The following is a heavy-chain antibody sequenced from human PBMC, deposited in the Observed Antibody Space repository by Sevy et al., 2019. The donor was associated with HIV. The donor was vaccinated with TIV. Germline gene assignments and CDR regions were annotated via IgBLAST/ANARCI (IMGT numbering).Heavy chain of an antibody. CDR3: AGAPTAIGGGHFVYYGLDV. CDR2: ITVYNRNI. D-gene: IGHD1-26*01. CDR1: GYTFTSYG. V-gene: IGHV1-18*01. J-gene: IGHJ6*02. Sequence: ASVKVSCKASGYTFTSYGLSWVRHAPGQGLEWMGWITVYNRNINYAQNFQGRVTMTTDTSTSTAYMKVRSLRFDDTAVYYCAGAPTAIGGGHFVYYGLDVWGQGTTVTVSS.